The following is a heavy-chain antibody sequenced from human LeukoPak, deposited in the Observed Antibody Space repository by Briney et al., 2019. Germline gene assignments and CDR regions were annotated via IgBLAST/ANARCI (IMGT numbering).Heavy chain of an antibody. Sequence: GASVKVSCKASGYTFTSYGISWVRQAPGQGLEWMGWISAYNGNTNYAQKLQGRVTMTTDTSTSTAYMELRSLRSDDTAVYYCASVSHILTGYQPHFDYWGQGTLVTVSS. D-gene: IGHD3-9*01. CDR1: GYTFTSYG. CDR3: ASVSHILTGYQPHFDY. V-gene: IGHV1-18*01. CDR2: ISAYNGNT. J-gene: IGHJ4*02.